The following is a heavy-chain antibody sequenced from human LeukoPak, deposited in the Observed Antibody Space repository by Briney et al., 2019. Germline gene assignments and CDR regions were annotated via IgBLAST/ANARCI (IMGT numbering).Heavy chain of an antibody. CDR1: GFTFSSYW. J-gene: IGHJ6*02. D-gene: IGHD4-17*01. V-gene: IGHV3-74*01. CDR2: INSDGSST. Sequence: GGSLRLSCAASGFTFSSYWMHWVRQAPGKGLVWASRINSDGSSTSYADSVKGRFTISRDNAKNSLYLQMNSLRAEDTALYYCAATTVTTVGYYGMDVWGQGTTVTVSS. CDR3: AATTVTTVGYYGMDV.